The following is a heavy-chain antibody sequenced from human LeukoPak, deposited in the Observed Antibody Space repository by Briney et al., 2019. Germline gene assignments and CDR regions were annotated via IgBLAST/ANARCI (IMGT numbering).Heavy chain of an antibody. V-gene: IGHV3-66*04. Sequence: GGSLRLSCAASGSTVSSNYMSWVRQAPGKGLEWVSVIYSGGSTYYADSVKGRFTISRDNSKNTLYLQMNSLRAEDTAVYYCARPTAELNASTRTYSSGWYPIDYWGQGTLVTVSS. CDR2: IYSGGST. D-gene: IGHD6-19*01. CDR1: GSTVSSNY. J-gene: IGHJ4*02. CDR3: ARPTAELNASTRTYSSGWYPIDY.